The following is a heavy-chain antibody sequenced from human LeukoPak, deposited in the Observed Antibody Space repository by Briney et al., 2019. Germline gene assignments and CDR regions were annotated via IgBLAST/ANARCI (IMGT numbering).Heavy chain of an antibody. CDR2: ISTHNGNK. J-gene: IGHJ3*02. D-gene: IGHD1-1*01. Sequence: ASVKVSCKASGGTFSSYAISWVRQAPGQGLEWMGWISTHNGNKNYAQKLQDRVTMTTDTSTSTAYMELRSLRSDDTAVYYCARDSPTGLSAFDIWGQGTMVTVSS. CDR1: GGTFSSYA. CDR3: ARDSPTGLSAFDI. V-gene: IGHV1-18*01.